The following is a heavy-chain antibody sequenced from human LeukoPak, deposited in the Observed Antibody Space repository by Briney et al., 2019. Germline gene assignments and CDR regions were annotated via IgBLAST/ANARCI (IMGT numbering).Heavy chain of an antibody. Sequence: PSETLSLTCTVSGGSISSGGYYWSWIRQHPGKGLEWIGYIYYSGSTYYNPSLKSRVTISVDTSKNQSSLKLSSVTAADTAVYYCARFCSDYGDYKYYFRQGRYYFDYWGQGTLVTVSS. CDR2: IYYSGST. V-gene: IGHV4-31*03. J-gene: IGHJ4*02. CDR1: GGSISSGGYY. D-gene: IGHD4-17*01. CDR3: ARFCSDYGDYKYYFRQGRYYFDY.